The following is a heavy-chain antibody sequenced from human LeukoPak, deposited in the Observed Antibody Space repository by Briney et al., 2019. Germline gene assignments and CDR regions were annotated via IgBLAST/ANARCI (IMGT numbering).Heavy chain of an antibody. CDR3: ARDSDAWSNWFDT. Sequence: GGSLRLSCEASGLTLRNYKLNWVRQAPGKGLEWVSSIDSSSRFIYYADSVKGRFTISRDNAKNPLRLQMNSLRAEDTAVYYCARDSDAWSNWFDTWGQGTLVTVSS. CDR1: GLTLRNYK. J-gene: IGHJ5*02. V-gene: IGHV3-21*01. CDR2: IDSSSRFI. D-gene: IGHD1-26*01.